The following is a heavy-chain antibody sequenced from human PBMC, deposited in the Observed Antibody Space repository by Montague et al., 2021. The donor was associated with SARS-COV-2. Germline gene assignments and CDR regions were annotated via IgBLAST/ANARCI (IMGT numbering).Heavy chain of an antibody. CDR1: GFTFSIFA. D-gene: IGHD1-1*01. CDR3: ARDVRANARPEYIQH. CDR2: IISGGETI. Sequence: SLRLSCAASGFTFSIFAMNWVRQAPGKGLEWVAYIISGGETIYYADSVKGRFTISRDDAKNSLYLQMNSLRVEDTALYYCARDVRANARPEYIQHWGQGTLVTVSS. J-gene: IGHJ1*01. V-gene: IGHV3-48*03.